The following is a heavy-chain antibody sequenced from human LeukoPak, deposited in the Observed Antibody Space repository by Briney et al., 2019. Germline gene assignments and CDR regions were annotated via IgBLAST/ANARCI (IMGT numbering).Heavy chain of an antibody. Sequence: PSETLSLTCAVYGGSFSGYYWSWIRQPPGKGLEWIGEINHSGSTNYNPSLKSRVTISVDTSKNQFSLKLSSVTAADTAVYYCARLKPRGSTAFDIWGQGTMVTVSS. V-gene: IGHV4-34*01. CDR2: INHSGST. D-gene: IGHD3-10*01. CDR3: ARLKPRGSTAFDI. CDR1: GGSFSGYY. J-gene: IGHJ3*02.